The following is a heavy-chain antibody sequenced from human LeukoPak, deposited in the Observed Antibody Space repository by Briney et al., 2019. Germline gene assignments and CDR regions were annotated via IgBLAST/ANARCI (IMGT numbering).Heavy chain of an antibody. CDR1: GGSISSYY. V-gene: IGHV4-59*01. D-gene: IGHD3-10*01. J-gene: IGHJ2*01. CDR2: IYYSGST. Sequence: PSETLSLTCTVSGGSISSYYWSWIRQPPGKGLEWIGYIYYSGSTNYNPSLKSRVTISVDTSKNQFSLKLSSVTAADTAVYYCARSLYYTEWYFDLWGRGTLVTVSS. CDR3: ARSLYYTEWYFDL.